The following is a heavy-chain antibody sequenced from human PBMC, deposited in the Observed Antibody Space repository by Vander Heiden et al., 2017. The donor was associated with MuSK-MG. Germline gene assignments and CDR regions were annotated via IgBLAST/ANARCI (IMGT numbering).Heavy chain of an antibody. D-gene: IGHD3-10*01. CDR3: AKDQKPGGAGSSIFDD. Sequence: RLSCAASGFTFSSYGMHWVRQAPGKGLEWVAFIRYDGSNKYYADSVKGRVTISRDNSKNTRYLQMNSLRAEDTAVYYCAKDQKPGGAGSSIFDDWGQGTMVTVYS. CDR1: GFTFSSYG. J-gene: IGHJ4*02. V-gene: IGHV3-30*02. CDR2: IRYDGSNK.